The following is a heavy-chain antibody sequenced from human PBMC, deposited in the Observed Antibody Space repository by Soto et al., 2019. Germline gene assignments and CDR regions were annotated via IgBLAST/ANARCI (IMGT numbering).Heavy chain of an antibody. D-gene: IGHD3-22*01. J-gene: IGHJ3*02. CDR3: ARDLGDYYDSSGYYQSGAFDI. CDR1: GFTXSSYA. Sequence: PGGSLRLSCAASGFTXSSYAMHWVRQAPGKGLEWVAVISYDGSNKYYADSVKGRFTISRDNSKNTLYLQMNSLRAEDTAVYYCARDLGDYYDSSGYYQSGAFDIWGQGTMVTVSS. V-gene: IGHV3-30-3*01. CDR2: ISYDGSNK.